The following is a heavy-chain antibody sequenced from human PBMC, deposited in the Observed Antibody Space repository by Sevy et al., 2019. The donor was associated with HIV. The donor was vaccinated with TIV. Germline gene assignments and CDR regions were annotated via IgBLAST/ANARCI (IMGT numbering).Heavy chain of an antibody. V-gene: IGHV3-23*01. CDR1: GFIFSSYV. CDR2: ISGSGGST. CDR3: EAIATAGRDY. J-gene: IGHJ4*02. Sequence: GSPRLSCAASGFIFSSYVMSWVRQAPGKGLEWVSTISGSGGSTYYADSVKGRFTISRDNSKNTLDLQMNSLRAEDTAVYYCEAIATAGRDYWGQGTLVTVSS. D-gene: IGHD6-13*01.